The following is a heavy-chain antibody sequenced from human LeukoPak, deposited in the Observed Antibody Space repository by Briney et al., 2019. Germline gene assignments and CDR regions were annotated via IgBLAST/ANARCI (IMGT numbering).Heavy chain of an antibody. J-gene: IGHJ4*02. CDR3: ARDRYYDSRGNFYESGY. CDR2: IVPTLRRA. Sequence: SVKVSCKTSGDTFSNYAITWVRQAPGQGLDWMGGIVPTLRRANYAQKFKGRVTITTDEASTTAYMELNGLTYDDTAVYYCARDRYYDSRGNFYESGYWGQGTLVTVSS. D-gene: IGHD3-22*01. V-gene: IGHV1-69*05. CDR1: GDTFSNYA.